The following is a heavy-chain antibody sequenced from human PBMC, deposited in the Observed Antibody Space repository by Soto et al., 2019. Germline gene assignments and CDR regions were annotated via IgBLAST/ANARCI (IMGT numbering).Heavy chain of an antibody. D-gene: IGHD4-17*01. Sequence: QLQQQESGPGLVKPSENLSLTCTVSGGSISSSSYYWGWIRQPPGKGLEWAGTIYYSGSTYYNPSLESRVIISVDPSKNQFSLKLSSVTAPDAAVYYCATFRGMTTATTERYFDYWGQGTLVTVSS. CDR2: IYYSGST. CDR1: GGSISSSSYY. J-gene: IGHJ4*02. CDR3: ATFRGMTTATTERYFDY. V-gene: IGHV4-39*01.